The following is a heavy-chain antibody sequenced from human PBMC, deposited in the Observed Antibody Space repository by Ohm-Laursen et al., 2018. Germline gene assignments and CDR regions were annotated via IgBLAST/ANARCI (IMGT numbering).Heavy chain of an antibody. CDR2: MYYSGNT. CDR3: ATSNNWYYFDC. J-gene: IGHJ4*02. Sequence: SDTLSLTCTVSGGSISSSSYYWGWIRQPPGKGLEWIGGMYYSGNTYYNPSLKSRVTIAVDTSKNQFSLKLSSVTAADTSVYYCATSNNWYYFDCWGQGTLVTVSS. CDR1: GGSISSSSYY. D-gene: IGHD6-13*01. V-gene: IGHV4-39*01.